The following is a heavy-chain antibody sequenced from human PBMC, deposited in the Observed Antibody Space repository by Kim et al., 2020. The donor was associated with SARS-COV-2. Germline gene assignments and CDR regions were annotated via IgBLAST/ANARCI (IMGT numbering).Heavy chain of an antibody. V-gene: IGHV1-18*01. CDR1: GYTFTSYD. Sequence: ASVKVSCKASGYTFTSYDITWERQAPGQGLEWMGWISGYNGNTNYAQKLQGRVTMTTDTSTSTAYMELRSLRSDDTAVYYCARDQFTITGTIDFDYWGQGTLVTVSS. J-gene: IGHJ4*02. CDR3: ARDQFTITGTIDFDY. CDR2: ISGYNGNT. D-gene: IGHD1-7*01.